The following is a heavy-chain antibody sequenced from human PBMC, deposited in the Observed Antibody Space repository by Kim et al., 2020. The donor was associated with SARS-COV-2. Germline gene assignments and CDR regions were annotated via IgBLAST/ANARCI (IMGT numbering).Heavy chain of an antibody. J-gene: IGHJ4*02. CDR2: INHSGST. CDR1: GGSFSGYY. D-gene: IGHD6-13*01. CDR3: ARVFSSSYDY. Sequence: SETLSLTCAVYGGSFSGYYWSWIRQPPGKGLEWIGEINHSGSTNYNPSLKSRVTISVDTSKNQFSLKLSSVPAADTAVYYCARVFSSSYDYWGQGTLVTVSS. V-gene: IGHV4-34*01.